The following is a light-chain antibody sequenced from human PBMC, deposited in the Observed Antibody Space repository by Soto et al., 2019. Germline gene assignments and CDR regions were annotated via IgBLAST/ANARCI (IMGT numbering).Light chain of an antibody. CDR1: QTISSW. CDR3: QHYNSYSEA. V-gene: IGKV1-5*03. Sequence: DGQLTHAPSGLCESVGDRVTITGRASQTISSWLAWCQQKPGKAPKLLIYKASTLKSGVTSRFSGSGSGTEFTLTISSLQPDDFATYYCQHYNSYSEAFGQGTTVDI. J-gene: IGKJ1*01. CDR2: KAS.